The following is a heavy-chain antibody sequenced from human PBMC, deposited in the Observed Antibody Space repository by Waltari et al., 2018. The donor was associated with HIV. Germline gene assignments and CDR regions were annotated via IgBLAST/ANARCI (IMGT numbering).Heavy chain of an antibody. J-gene: IGHJ4*02. Sequence: LVQSGGGEVQEVGSLVLSCSGAGFNFRRFSLNWVRQTPRRGLEWVASLRRDTYEANYLASVRGRFIISRDNAKSSAYLEMTSLRVEDTATYYCVRDDPGYVAIDYWGQGSQVVVS. CDR1: GFNFRRFS. V-gene: IGHV3-7*03. D-gene: IGHD2-15*01. CDR2: LRRDTYEA. CDR3: VRDDPGYVAIDY.